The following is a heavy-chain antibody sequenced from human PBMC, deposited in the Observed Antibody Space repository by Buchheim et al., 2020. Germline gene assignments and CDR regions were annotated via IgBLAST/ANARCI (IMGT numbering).Heavy chain of an antibody. Sequence: QVQLVESGGGVVQPGRSLRLSCAASGFTFSSYGMHWVRQAPGKGLAWVAVISYDGSNKYYADSVKGRFTISRDNSKNTLYLQMNSLRAEDTAVYYCAKDGSPYSSSLYGPFSYGMDVWGQGTT. CDR2: ISYDGSNK. D-gene: IGHD6-13*01. CDR1: GFTFSSYG. J-gene: IGHJ6*02. CDR3: AKDGSPYSSSLYGPFSYGMDV. V-gene: IGHV3-30*18.